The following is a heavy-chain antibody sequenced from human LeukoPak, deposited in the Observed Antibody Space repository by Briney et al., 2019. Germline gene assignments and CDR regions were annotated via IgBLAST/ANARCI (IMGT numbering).Heavy chain of an antibody. CDR1: GFTFSSYW. J-gene: IGHJ3*02. CDR3: ARTRGDCSGGSCYFDAFDI. D-gene: IGHD2-15*01. Sequence: GGSLRLSCAASGFTFSSYWMHWVRQAPGKGLVWVSRINSDGSSTTYADFVKGRFTISRDNAKNTLYLQMNSLRAEDTAVYYCARTRGDCSGGSCYFDAFDIWGQGTMATVSS. CDR2: INSDGSST. V-gene: IGHV3-74*01.